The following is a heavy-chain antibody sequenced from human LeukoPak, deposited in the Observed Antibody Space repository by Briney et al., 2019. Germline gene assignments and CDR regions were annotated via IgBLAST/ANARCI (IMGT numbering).Heavy chain of an antibody. Sequence: GGSLRLSCAASGFTFSSYSMNCVRQAPGEGLGWVSSISSSSSYIYYAASMKRRFTTSRDNTKNSLYLQRNSPRAEDTAVYYGAKGGTDLWHDYWGQGTLVTVSS. J-gene: IGHJ4*02. CDR3: AKGGTDLWHDY. D-gene: IGHD3-3*01. CDR2: ISSSSSYI. CDR1: GFTFSSYS. V-gene: IGHV3-21*01.